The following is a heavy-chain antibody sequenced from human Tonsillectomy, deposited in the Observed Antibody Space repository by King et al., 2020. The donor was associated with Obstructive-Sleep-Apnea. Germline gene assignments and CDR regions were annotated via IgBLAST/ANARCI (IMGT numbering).Heavy chain of an antibody. CDR1: GDSVSNNNAT. J-gene: IGHJ4*02. V-gene: IGHV6-1*01. Sequence: VQLQQSGPGLVKPSQTLSLTCAISGDSVSNNNATWSWIRQSPSRGLEWLGRTYYRSKWFNDYAESVKSRITINPDTSKSQFSLQLNSVTPEDTAVYYCARENSGYAFLGYFDYWGQGTLVTVSS. CDR2: TYYRSKWFN. D-gene: IGHD5-12*01. CDR3: ARENSGYAFLGYFDY.